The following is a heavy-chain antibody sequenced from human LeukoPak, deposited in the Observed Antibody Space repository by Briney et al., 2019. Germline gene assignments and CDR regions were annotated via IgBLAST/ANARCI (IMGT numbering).Heavy chain of an antibody. J-gene: IGHJ1*01. D-gene: IGHD1-26*01. V-gene: IGHV3-23*01. Sequence: GGSLRLSRIASGFTFSSYAMGWVRQAPGKGLDWVSAISGSGVTTHYAGSVQGRFSISRDNFKNTLYLQMNSLRVEDTALYYCVKKVVVGATSPYSDFQDWGQGTLVTVSS. CDR2: ISGSGVTT. CDR1: GFTFSSYA. CDR3: VKKVVVGATSPYSDFQD.